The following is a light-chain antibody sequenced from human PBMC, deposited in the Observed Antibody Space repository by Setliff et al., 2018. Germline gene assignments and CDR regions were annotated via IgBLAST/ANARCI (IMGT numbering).Light chain of an antibody. CDR3: NSYGSSRTYV. V-gene: IGLV2-14*01. CDR2: EVS. Sequence: QSALTQPASVSGPPGRSITISCTGTSSDVGGYNYVSWYQKHPGRAPKLLIYEVSDRPSGVSNRFSGSKSGNTASLTISGLQTEDEADYYCNSYGSSRTYVFGTGTKVTV. CDR1: SSDVGGYNY. J-gene: IGLJ1*01.